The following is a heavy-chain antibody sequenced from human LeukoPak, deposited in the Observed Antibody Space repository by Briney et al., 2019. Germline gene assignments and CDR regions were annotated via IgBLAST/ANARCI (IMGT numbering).Heavy chain of an antibody. CDR2: INHSGST. V-gene: IGHV4-34*01. CDR1: GGSFSGYY. Sequence: SETLSPTCAVYGGSFSGYYRSWIRQPPGKGLEWIGEINHSGSTNYNPSLKSRVTISVDTSKNQFSLKLSSVTAADTAVYYCARGLSSAPYDSSGYYVASYYFDYWGQGTLVTVSS. D-gene: IGHD3-22*01. CDR3: ARGLSSAPYDSSGYYVASYYFDY. J-gene: IGHJ4*02.